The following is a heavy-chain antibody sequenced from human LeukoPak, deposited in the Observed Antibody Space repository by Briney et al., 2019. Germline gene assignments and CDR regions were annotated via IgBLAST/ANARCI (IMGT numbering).Heavy chain of an antibody. CDR3: ARYSGYSSSWHYYYYYGMDV. D-gene: IGHD6-13*01. J-gene: IGHJ6*02. CDR1: GFTFSDYY. CDR2: ISSSSSYT. Sequence: PGGSLRLSCAAPGFTFSDYYMSWIRRAPGKGLEWVSYISSSSSYTNYADSVKGRFTISRDNAKNSLYLQMNSLRAEDTAVYYCARYSGYSSSWHYYYYYGMDVWGQGTTVTVSS. V-gene: IGHV3-11*06.